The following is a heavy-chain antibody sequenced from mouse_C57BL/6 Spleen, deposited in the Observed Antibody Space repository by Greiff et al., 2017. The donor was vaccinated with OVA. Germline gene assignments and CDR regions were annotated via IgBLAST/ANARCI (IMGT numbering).Heavy chain of an antibody. Sequence: EVKVVESGGGLVKPGGSLKLSCAASGFTFSDYGMHWVRQAPEKGLEWVAYISSGSSTTYYADTVKGRFTITGDNAKNTLFLQMTSLRSEDTAMYYCAKQYGFDWFAYWGQGTLVTVSA. CDR2: ISSGSSTT. CDR1: GFTFSDYG. CDR3: AKQYGFDWFAY. J-gene: IGHJ3*01. V-gene: IGHV5-17*01. D-gene: IGHD2-2*01.